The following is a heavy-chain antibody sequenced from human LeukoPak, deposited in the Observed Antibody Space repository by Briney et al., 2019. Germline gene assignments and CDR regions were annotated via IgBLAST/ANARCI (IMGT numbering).Heavy chain of an antibody. J-gene: IGHJ4*02. CDR1: GFSFDDYA. V-gene: IGHV3-48*01. Sequence: GGSLRLSCAVSGFSFDDYAMHWVRQAPGKGLEWVSYISSRGSSTYYADSVKGRFTISRDNAKNSLYLQMNSLRAEDTAVYYCARDTYGSGSYYNAPLDYWGQGTLVTVSS. D-gene: IGHD3-10*01. CDR3: ARDTYGSGSYYNAPLDY. CDR2: ISSRGSST.